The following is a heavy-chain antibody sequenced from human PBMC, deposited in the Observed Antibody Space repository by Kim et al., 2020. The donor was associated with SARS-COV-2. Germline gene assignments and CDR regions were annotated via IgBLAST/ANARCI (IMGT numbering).Heavy chain of an antibody. Sequence: GGSLRLSCAASGFSFSSYGMHWVRQAPGKGLEWVAVIWYDGSNKFYADSVKGRFTISRDNSKNTLFLHMDSLRAEDTAVYYCASASELAYIAVGGRYYWG. CDR1: GFSFSSYG. V-gene: IGHV3-33*01. D-gene: IGHD6-19*01. CDR2: IWYDGSNK. CDR3: ASASELAYIAVGGRYY. J-gene: IGHJ4*01.